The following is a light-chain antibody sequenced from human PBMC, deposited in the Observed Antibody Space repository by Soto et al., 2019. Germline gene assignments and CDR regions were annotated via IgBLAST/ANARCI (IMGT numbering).Light chain of an antibody. CDR1: QRLLNSIGYNY. V-gene: IGKV2-28*01. J-gene: IGKJ2*01. CDR2: LGS. CDR3: MQALQSPRT. Sequence: DVVMTQSPLSLPVTPGEPASISCSSSQRLLNSIGYNYLDWYLQRPGQSPQLLIYLGSNRASGVPDRFSGSGSGTDFTLKISRVEAEDVGVYYCMQALQSPRTFGQGTKLEIK.